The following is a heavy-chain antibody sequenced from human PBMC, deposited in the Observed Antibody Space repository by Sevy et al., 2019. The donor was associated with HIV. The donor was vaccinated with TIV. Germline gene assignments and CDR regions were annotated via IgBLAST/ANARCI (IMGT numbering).Heavy chain of an antibody. J-gene: IGHJ4*02. V-gene: IGHV4-39*01. CDR3: VGPKLTYSSGWHYFDY. CDR2: IRHGGYT. Sequence: SETLSLTCTVSGASISSTDYYWGWTRQSPGKGLEWIASIRHGGYTFYNPSLKSRVSISADTSKNQFSLKLRFVSAAETSIYYCVGPKLTYSSGWHYFDYWGQGTVVTVSS. CDR1: GASISSTDYY. D-gene: IGHD6-19*01.